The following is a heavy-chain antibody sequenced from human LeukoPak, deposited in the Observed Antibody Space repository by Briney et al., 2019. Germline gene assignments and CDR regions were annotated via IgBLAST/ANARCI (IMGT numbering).Heavy chain of an antibody. CDR3: AKDGDIVGASGFDY. J-gene: IGHJ4*02. CDR1: GFSLRNYW. V-gene: IGHV3-33*06. CDR2: IWYDGSNK. D-gene: IGHD1-26*01. Sequence: GGSLRLSCAASGFSLRNYWMHWVRQAPGKGLEWVAVIWYDGSNKYYADSVKGRFTISRDNSKNTLYLQMNSLRAEDTAVYYCAKDGDIVGASGFDYWGQGTLVTVS.